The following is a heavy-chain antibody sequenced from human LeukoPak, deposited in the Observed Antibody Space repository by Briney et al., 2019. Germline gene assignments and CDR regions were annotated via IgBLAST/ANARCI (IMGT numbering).Heavy chain of an antibody. V-gene: IGHV1-69*02. J-gene: IGHJ3*02. D-gene: IGHD3-22*01. CDR1: GGTFSSYT. CDR2: IIPILGIA. CDR3: ARAQGSSGYDAFXI. Sequence: SVKVSCKASGGTFSSYTISWVRQAPGQGLEWMGRIIPILGIANYAQKFQGRVTITADKSTSTAYMELSSLRSEDTAVYYCARAQGSSGYDAFXIWGQGTMVTXSS.